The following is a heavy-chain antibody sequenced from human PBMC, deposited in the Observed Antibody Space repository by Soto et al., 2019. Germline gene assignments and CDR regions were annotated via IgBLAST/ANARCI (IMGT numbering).Heavy chain of an antibody. J-gene: IGHJ5*02. CDR2: VIPLFGTT. CDR3: ARAHGTSWYNWFDP. CDR1: GGNFTNYG. V-gene: IGHV1-69*13. Sequence: SVKVSCKASGGNFTNYGISWVRQAPGQGLEWMGGVIPLFGTTNYAPKFRGRVTVTADESTSTVYMELHSLRADDTAMYYCARAHGTSWYNWFDPWGQGTLVTVSS. D-gene: IGHD6-13*01.